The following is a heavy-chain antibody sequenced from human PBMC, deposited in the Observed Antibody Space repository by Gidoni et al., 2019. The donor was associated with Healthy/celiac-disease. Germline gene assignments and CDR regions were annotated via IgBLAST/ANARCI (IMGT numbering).Heavy chain of an antibody. Sequence: EVQLVESGGGLVQPGRSLRLSCAASGFTFDDYAMHWVRQAPGKGLEWVSGISWNSGSIGYADSVKGRFTISRDNAKNSLYLQMNSLRAEDTALYYCAKEWYYDSSGFDYWGQGTLVTVSS. CDR3: AKEWYYDSSGFDY. J-gene: IGHJ4*02. CDR2: ISWNSGSI. CDR1: GFTFDDYA. V-gene: IGHV3-9*01. D-gene: IGHD3-22*01.